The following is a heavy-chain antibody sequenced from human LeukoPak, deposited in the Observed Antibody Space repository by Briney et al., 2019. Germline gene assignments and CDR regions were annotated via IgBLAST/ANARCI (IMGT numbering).Heavy chain of an antibody. CDR3: ARGSGGYYDILTGYAPSYYFDY. CDR2: ILVGGTT. Sequence: SETLSLTCTVSGGSISEDSWTWIRQPAGKGLEWIGRILVGGTTNYNASLKTRVTLSIDTSKNLLSLKLTSLTAADTAVYYCARGSGGYYDILTGYAPSYYFDYWGQGTLVTVSS. V-gene: IGHV4-4*07. CDR1: GGSISEDS. D-gene: IGHD3-9*01. J-gene: IGHJ4*02.